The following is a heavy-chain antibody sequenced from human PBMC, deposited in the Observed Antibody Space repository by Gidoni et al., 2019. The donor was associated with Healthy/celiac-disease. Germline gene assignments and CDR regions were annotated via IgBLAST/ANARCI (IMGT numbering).Heavy chain of an antibody. V-gene: IGHV1-18*01. CDR2: ISAYNGNT. Sequence: QVQLVQSGAEVKKPGASVTVSCKASGYTFTSYGISWVRQAHGQGLEWTGWISAYNGNTNYAQKLQGRVTMTTDTSTSTAYMELRSLRSDDTAVYYCARDARKRIQLWPSKFDPWGQGTLVTVSS. J-gene: IGHJ5*02. D-gene: IGHD5-18*01. CDR1: GYTFTSYG. CDR3: ARDARKRIQLWPSKFDP.